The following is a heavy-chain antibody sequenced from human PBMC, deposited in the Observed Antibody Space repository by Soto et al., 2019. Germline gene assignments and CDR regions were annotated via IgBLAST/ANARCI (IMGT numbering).Heavy chain of an antibody. CDR1: GCTFSSYA. J-gene: IGHJ4*02. CDR3: ARSDGRYYYDSSGYYNY. D-gene: IGHD3-22*01. Sequence: SVKVSCKASGCTFSSYAISCVRQAPGQVLEWMGGIIPIFGTANYAQKFQGRVTITADKSTSTAYMELSSLRSEDTAVYYCARSDGRYYYDSSGYYNYWGQGTLVTVSS. CDR2: IIPIFGTA. V-gene: IGHV1-69*06.